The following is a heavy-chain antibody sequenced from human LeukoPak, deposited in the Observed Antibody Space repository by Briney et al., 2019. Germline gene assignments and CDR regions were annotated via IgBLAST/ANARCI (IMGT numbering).Heavy chain of an antibody. Sequence: SETPSLTCTISGGSISSYYWSWIRQPPRKGLEWIGYVDYRGNTNYNPSLKSRATISIDTSKSLFSLKLNSVTAADTAVYYCARVEVGAANRQWYGMDVWGQGTTVTVSS. CDR2: VDYRGNT. CDR3: ARVEVGAANRQWYGMDV. D-gene: IGHD2-15*01. V-gene: IGHV4-59*01. J-gene: IGHJ6*02. CDR1: GGSISSYY.